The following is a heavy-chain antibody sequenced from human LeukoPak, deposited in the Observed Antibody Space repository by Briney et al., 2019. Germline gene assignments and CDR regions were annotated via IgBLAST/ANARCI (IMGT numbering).Heavy chain of an antibody. CDR2: IIPIFGTA. D-gene: IGHD3-3*01. CDR3: ARSITIFGVVIIHHYFDY. V-gene: IGHV1-69*13. CDR1: GGTFSSYA. J-gene: IGHJ4*02. Sequence: ASVKVSCKASGGTFSSYAISWVRQAPGQGLEWMGGIIPIFGTANYAQKFQGRVTITADESTSTAYMELSSLRSEDTAVYYCARSITIFGVVIIHHYFDYWGQGTLVTVSS.